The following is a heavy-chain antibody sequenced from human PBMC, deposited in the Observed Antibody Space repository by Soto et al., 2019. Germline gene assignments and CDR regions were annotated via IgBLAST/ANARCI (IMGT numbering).Heavy chain of an antibody. D-gene: IGHD3-3*01. J-gene: IGHJ4*02. CDR1: GFTFDDYA. V-gene: IGHV3-9*01. Sequence: EVQLVESGGGLVQPGRSLRLSCAASGFTFDDYAMHWVRQAPGKGLEWVSGISWNSGSISYADSVKGRFTISRDNAKNSLYLQMNSLRAEDTALYYCAKVGVWGFDYWGQGTLVTVSS. CDR3: AKVGVWGFDY. CDR2: ISWNSGSI.